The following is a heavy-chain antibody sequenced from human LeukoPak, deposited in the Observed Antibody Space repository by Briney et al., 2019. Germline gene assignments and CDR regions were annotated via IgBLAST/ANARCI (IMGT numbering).Heavy chain of an antibody. J-gene: IGHJ4*02. CDR2: IHSGGST. CDR3: AREEGPLDY. CDR1: GFTVSSNY. Sequence: PGGSLRLSCEASGFTVSSNYMSWVRQAPGKGLEWVSFIHSGGSTYYADSVKDRFIISRDNSKNTLYLQMNSLRAGDTAVYYCAREEGPLDYWGQGTLVTVSS. V-gene: IGHV3-66*01.